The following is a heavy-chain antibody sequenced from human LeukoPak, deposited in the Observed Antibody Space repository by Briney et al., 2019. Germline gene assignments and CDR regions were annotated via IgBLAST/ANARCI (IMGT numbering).Heavy chain of an antibody. CDR2: INHSGST. J-gene: IGHJ4*02. CDR1: GGSSSGYY. Sequence: SETLSLTCAVYGGSSSGYYWSWIRQPPGKGLEWIGEINHSGSTNYNPSLKSRVTISVDTSKNQFSLKLSSVTAADTAVYYCASSLGKAGAYFDYWGQGTLVTVSS. V-gene: IGHV4-34*01. CDR3: ASSLGKAGAYFDY. D-gene: IGHD6-19*01.